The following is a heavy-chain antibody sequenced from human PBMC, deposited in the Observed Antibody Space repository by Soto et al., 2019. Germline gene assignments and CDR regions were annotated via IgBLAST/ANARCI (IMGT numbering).Heavy chain of an antibody. CDR3: AVINPRRYSSSPGSIGY. Sequence: SVKVSCKASGFTFTSSAVQWVRQARGQRLEWIGWIVVGSGNTNYAQKFQERVTLTRDMSTSTAYMELSSLRSEDTAVYYCAVINPRRYSSSPGSIGYWGQGTLVTVSS. CDR2: IVVGSGNT. V-gene: IGHV1-58*01. D-gene: IGHD6-6*01. J-gene: IGHJ4*02. CDR1: GFTFTSSA.